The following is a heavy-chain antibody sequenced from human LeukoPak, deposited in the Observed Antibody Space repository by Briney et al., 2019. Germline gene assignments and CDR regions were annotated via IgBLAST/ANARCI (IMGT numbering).Heavy chain of an antibody. CDR1: GFTFSDYY. J-gene: IGHJ6*02. CDR2: ISSSGSTI. Sequence: GGALRLSCAASGFTFSDYYMSWIRQAPGKGLEWVSYISSSGSTIYYADSVKGRFTISRDNAKNSLYLQINSLRAEDTAVYYCARGPPSIAAPMEYYYYGMDVWGQGTTVTVSS. D-gene: IGHD6-6*01. V-gene: IGHV3-11*01. CDR3: ARGPPSIAAPMEYYYYGMDV.